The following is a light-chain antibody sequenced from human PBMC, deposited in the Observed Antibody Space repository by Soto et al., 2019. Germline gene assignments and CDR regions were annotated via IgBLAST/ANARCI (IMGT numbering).Light chain of an antibody. Sequence: EIVLTQSPGTLSLSPGERATLSCRASQSVSSSYLAWYQQKPGQAPRLLIYGASSRATGIPDRFSGSGSGTDFTLTISSLEPEDLAVYYCKQYGSSPYTFGQGTNLEIK. J-gene: IGKJ2*01. CDR1: QSVSSSY. V-gene: IGKV3-20*01. CDR2: GAS. CDR3: KQYGSSPYT.